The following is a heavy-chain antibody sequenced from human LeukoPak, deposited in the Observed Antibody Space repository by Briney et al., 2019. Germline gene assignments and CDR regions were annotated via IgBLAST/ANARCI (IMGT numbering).Heavy chain of an antibody. CDR3: AKRVTVTTKYFDS. CDR2: IGTGGET. V-gene: IGHV3-23*01. J-gene: IGHJ4*02. CDR1: GFIFSAYA. D-gene: IGHD4-17*01. Sequence: GGSLRLSCAASGFIFSAYAMSWVRQAPGQGLEWVSVIGTGGETHYADSVRGRFTISRNNFKNTLYLQMNSLRAEDTAVYYCAKRVTVTTKYFDSWGQGTLDTVSS.